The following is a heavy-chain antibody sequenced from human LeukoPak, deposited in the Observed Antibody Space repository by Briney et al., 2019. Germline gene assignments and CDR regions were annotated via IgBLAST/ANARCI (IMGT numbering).Heavy chain of an antibody. D-gene: IGHD5-18*01. Sequence: GRSLRLSCAASGFTFYSYVMHWVRKAPGKGLEWVAGIWYDGSNKYYADSVKGRFTISRDNSKNTLYLQMNSLRAEDTAVYYCARGGPLRGYSSLDPWGQGTLVTVSS. CDR1: GFTFYSYV. J-gene: IGHJ5*02. CDR2: IWYDGSNK. V-gene: IGHV3-33*01. CDR3: ARGGPLRGYSSLDP.